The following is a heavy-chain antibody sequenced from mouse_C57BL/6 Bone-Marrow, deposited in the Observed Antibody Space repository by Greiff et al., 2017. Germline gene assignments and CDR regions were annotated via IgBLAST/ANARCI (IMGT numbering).Heavy chain of an antibody. D-gene: IGHD1-1*01. V-gene: IGHV1-64*01. CDR3: ARPPAYYGSRGWFAY. CDR1: GYTFTSYW. CDR2: IHPNSGST. J-gene: IGHJ3*01. Sequence: QVQLQQPGAELVKPGASVKLSCKASGYTFTSYWMHWVKQRPGQGLEWIGMIHPNSGSTNYNEKFKSKATLTVDKSSSTAYMQLSSLTSEDSAVYYCARPPAYYGSRGWFAYWGQGTLVTVSA.